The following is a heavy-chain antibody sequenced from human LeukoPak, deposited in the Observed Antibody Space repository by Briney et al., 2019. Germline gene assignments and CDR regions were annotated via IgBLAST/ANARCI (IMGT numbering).Heavy chain of an antibody. D-gene: IGHD3-22*01. V-gene: IGHV4-34*01. CDR2: INHSGST. Sequence: SETLSLTCAVYGGSFSGYYWSWIRQPPGKGLEWIGEINHSGSTNYNPSLKSRVTISVDTSKNQFSLKLSSVTAADTAVYYCARDYDSRDFNQDYWGQGTLVTVSS. J-gene: IGHJ4*02. CDR1: GGSFSGYY. CDR3: ARDYDSRDFNQDY.